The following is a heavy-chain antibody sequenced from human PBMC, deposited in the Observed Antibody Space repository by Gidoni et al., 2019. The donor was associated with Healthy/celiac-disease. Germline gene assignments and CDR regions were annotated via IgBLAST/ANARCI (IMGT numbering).Heavy chain of an antibody. V-gene: IGHV1-69*01. D-gene: IGHD3-22*01. Sequence: QVQLVQSGAEVKKPGSSVKVSCKASGGTFSSYAISWVRQAPGQGLEWMGGIIPIFGTANYAQKFQGRVTITADESTSIAYMELSSLRSEDTAVYYCARDTHYDSSGYYYYYYGMDVWGQGTTVTVSS. J-gene: IGHJ6*02. CDR2: IIPIFGTA. CDR1: GGTFSSYA. CDR3: ARDTHYDSSGYYYYYYGMDV.